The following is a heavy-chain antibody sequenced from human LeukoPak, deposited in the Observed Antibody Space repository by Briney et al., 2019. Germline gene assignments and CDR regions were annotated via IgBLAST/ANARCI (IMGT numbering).Heavy chain of an antibody. CDR1: GGSISSSSYS. CDR3: ARQYVGAAYYYYYYMDV. CDR2: IYYSGST. J-gene: IGHJ6*03. V-gene: IGHV4-39*01. D-gene: IGHD1-26*01. Sequence: SETLSLTCTVSGGSISSSSYSWGWIRQPPGKGLEWTGSIYYSGSTYYNPSLKSRVTISVDTSKNQFSLKLSSVTAADTAVYYCARQYVGAAYYYYYYMDVWGKGTTVTVSS.